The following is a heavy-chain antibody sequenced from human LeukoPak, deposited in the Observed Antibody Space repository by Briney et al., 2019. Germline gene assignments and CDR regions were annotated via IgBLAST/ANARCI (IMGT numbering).Heavy chain of an antibody. CDR1: GGSISSHY. CDR3: ARVPGRRYYYYMDV. CDR2: IYYSGST. V-gene: IGHV4-59*11. D-gene: IGHD2-2*01. J-gene: IGHJ6*03. Sequence: SETLSLTCTVSGGSISSHYWSWIRQPPGKGLEWIGYIYYSGSTNYNPSLKSRVTISVDTSKNQFSLKLSSVTAADTAVYYCARVPGRRYYYYMDVRGKGTTVTVSS.